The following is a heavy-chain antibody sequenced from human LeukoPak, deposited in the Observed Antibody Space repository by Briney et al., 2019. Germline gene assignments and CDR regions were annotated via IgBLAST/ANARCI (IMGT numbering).Heavy chain of an antibody. J-gene: IGHJ5*02. V-gene: IGHV4-34*01. CDR2: INHSGST. D-gene: IGHD4-17*01. CDR3: ARQIGDYVRLKYNWFDP. CDR1: GGSFSGYY. Sequence: SETLSLTCAVYGGSFSGYYWSWIRQPLGKGLEWIGEINHSGSTNYNPSLKSRVTISVDTSKNQFSLKLSSVTAADTAVYYCARQIGDYVRLKYNWFDPWGQGTLVTVSS.